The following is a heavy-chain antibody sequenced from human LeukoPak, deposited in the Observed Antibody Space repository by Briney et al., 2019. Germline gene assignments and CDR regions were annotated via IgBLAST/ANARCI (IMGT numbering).Heavy chain of an antibody. CDR1: GGSISSYY. CDR3: ATAVHDYYGSGRNAYYFDS. V-gene: IGHV4-59*08. J-gene: IGHJ4*02. Sequence: PSETPSLTCTVSGGSISSYYWSWIRQPPGKGLEWIGYVYYSGSTNKNPSLKSRVTISVDTSKNQFSLKLSSVTAADTAVYYCATAVHDYYGSGRNAYYFDSWGQGTLVTVSS. CDR2: VYYSGST. D-gene: IGHD3-10*01.